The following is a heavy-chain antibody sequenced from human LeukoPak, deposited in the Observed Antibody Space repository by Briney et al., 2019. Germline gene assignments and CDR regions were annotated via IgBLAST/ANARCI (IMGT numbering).Heavy chain of an antibody. Sequence: SETLSLTCTVSGGSISSYYWSWIRQPPGKGLEWIGYIYYSGSTNYNPSLKSRVTISVDTSKNQFSPKLSSVTAADTAVYYCARDNWNGEIDYWGQGTLVTVSS. D-gene: IGHD1-20*01. CDR2: IYYSGST. J-gene: IGHJ4*02. CDR1: GGSISSYY. CDR3: ARDNWNGEIDY. V-gene: IGHV4-59*01.